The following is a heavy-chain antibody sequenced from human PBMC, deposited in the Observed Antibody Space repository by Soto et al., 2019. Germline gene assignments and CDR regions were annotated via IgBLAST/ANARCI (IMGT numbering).Heavy chain of an antibody. CDR1: GGTFSTYD. CDR2: IIPIVGTA. Sequence: QVQLVQSGAEVKKPGSSVKVSCKASGGTFSTYDINWVRQAPGQGLEWMGVIIPIVGTANYAQEFQDRLTITADEFTNTSHMELSSLRSEDTAVYYCARVGAYDYESTGYSAAFDIWGQGTMVTVSS. CDR3: ARVGAYDYESTGYSAAFDI. D-gene: IGHD3-22*01. J-gene: IGHJ3*02. V-gene: IGHV1-69*01.